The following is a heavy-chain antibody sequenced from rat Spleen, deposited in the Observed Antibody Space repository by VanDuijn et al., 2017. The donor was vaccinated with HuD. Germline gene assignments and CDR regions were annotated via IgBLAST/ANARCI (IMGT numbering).Heavy chain of an antibody. V-gene: IGHV5-7*01. CDR3: ARQVTIAAISYYFDY. CDR2: ISYDGSST. D-gene: IGHD1-2*01. CDR1: GFTFSDYN. Sequence: EVQLVESGGGLVQPGRSLKLSCAASGFTFSDYNMAWVRQAPKKGLEWVATISYDGSSTYYRDSVKGRFTISRDNAKSTLYLQMDSLRSEDTATYYCARQVTIAAISYYFDYWGQGVMVTVSS. J-gene: IGHJ2*01.